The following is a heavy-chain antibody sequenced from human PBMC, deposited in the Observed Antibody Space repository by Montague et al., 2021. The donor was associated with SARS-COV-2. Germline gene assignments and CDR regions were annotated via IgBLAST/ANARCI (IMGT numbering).Heavy chain of an antibody. D-gene: IGHD3-16*02. CDR2: ISTSAYTT. J-gene: IGHJ3*02. CDR3: TRDYRSIVGDGLDI. CDR1: GFTFSNYD. Sequence: SLRLSCAASGFTFSNYDMNWVHQAPGKGPEWISYISTSAYTTSYAGSVKGRFTISRDNGKNSLYLQMNSLRVEGTAVYYCTRDYRSIVGDGLDIWGQGTKVTVSS. V-gene: IGHV3-48*03.